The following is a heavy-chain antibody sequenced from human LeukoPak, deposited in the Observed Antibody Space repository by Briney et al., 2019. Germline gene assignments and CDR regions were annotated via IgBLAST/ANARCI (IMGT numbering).Heavy chain of an antibody. D-gene: IGHD1-26*01. CDR3: ARVVVGATVSYYFDY. J-gene: IGHJ4*02. V-gene: IGHV4-34*01. Sequence: SETLSLTCAVYGGSFSGYYWSWIRQPPGRGLEWIGEINHSGSTNYNPSLKSRVTISVGTSKNQFSLKLSSVTAADTAVYYCARVVVGATVSYYFDYWGQGTLVTVSS. CDR1: GGSFSGYY. CDR2: INHSGST.